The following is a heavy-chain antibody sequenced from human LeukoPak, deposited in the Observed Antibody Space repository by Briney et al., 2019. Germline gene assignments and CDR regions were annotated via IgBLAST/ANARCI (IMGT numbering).Heavy chain of an antibody. V-gene: IGHV6-1*01. CDR2: TYYRSKWYN. J-gene: IGHJ4*02. CDR3: ARAPLKAWGSGDYFDY. D-gene: IGHD7-27*01. Sequence: SQTLSLTCAISGDSVSSNSAAWNWIRQSPSRGLEWQGRTYYRSKWYNDYAVSVKSRITINPDTSKNQFSLQLNSVTPEDTAVYYCARAPLKAWGSGDYFDYWGQGTLVTVSS. CDR1: GDSVSSNSAA.